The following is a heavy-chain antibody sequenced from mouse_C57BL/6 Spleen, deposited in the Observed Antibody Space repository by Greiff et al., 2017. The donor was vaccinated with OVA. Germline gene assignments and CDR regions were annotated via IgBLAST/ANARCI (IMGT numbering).Heavy chain of an antibody. J-gene: IGHJ4*01. CDR3: ASRMGYDYDGAMDY. Sequence: EVQLQQSGPVLVKPGASVKMSCKASGYTFTDYYMNWVKQSHGKSLEWIGVINPYNGGTSYNQKFKGKATLTVDKSSSTAYMERNSLTSEDSAVYYCASRMGYDYDGAMDYWGQGTSVTVSS. D-gene: IGHD2-4*01. CDR2: INPYNGGT. V-gene: IGHV1-19*01. CDR1: GYTFTDYY.